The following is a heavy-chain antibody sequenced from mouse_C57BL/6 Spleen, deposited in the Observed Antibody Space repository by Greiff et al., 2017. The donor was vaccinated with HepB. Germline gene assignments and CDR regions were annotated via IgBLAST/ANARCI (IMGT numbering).Heavy chain of an antibody. Sequence: VQLQQPGAELVKPGASVKLSCKASGYTFTSYWMHWVKQRPGRGLEWIGRIDPNSGGTKYNEKFKSKATLTADKPSSTAYMQLSSLKSEDSAVYYCAREVEYDGYYLAYWGQGTLVTVSA. V-gene: IGHV1-72*01. J-gene: IGHJ3*01. CDR2: IDPNSGGT. D-gene: IGHD2-3*01. CDR1: GYTFTSYW. CDR3: AREVEYDGYYLAY.